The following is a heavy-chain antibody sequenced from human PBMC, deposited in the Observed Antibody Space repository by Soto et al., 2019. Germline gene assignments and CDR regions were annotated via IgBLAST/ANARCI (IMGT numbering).Heavy chain of an antibody. CDR2: ISGSGGST. V-gene: IGHV3-23*01. CDR3: AKGYYGSGSYSECDY. Sequence: TGGSLRLSCAASGFTFSSYAMSWVRQAPGKGLEWVSAISGSGGSTYYADSVKGRFTISRDNSKNTLYLQMNSLRAEDTAVYYCAKGYYGSGSYSECDYWGQGTLVTVSS. J-gene: IGHJ4*02. D-gene: IGHD3-10*01. CDR1: GFTFSSYA.